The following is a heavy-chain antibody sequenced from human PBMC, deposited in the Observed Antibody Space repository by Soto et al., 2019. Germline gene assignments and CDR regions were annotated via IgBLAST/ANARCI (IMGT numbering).Heavy chain of an antibody. J-gene: IGHJ6*02. Sequence: XESLLLSCAASGFTFSSYSMDWVRQAPGQGLEWISYITTSSHTIYYADSVRGRFTISRDNAKNSLFLQMNSLRDEDTAVYYCARHGIQVSHDVWGQGTTVTVSS. CDR1: GFTFSSYS. D-gene: IGHD5-18*01. V-gene: IGHV3-48*02. CDR2: ITTSSHTI. CDR3: ARHGIQVSHDV.